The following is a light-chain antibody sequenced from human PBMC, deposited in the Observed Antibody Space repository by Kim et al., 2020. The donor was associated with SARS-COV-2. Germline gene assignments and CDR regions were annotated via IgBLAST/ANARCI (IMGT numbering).Light chain of an antibody. Sequence: SYELTQPLSVSVALGQTARITCGGNNVGSKNVHWYQQKPGQAPVLVIYRDNDRPSGIPERFSGSNSGNTATLTISRAQAGDEADYYCQVWDSSTYVFGSGTKFTVL. CDR1: NVGSKN. J-gene: IGLJ1*01. V-gene: IGLV3-9*01. CDR3: QVWDSSTYV. CDR2: RDN.